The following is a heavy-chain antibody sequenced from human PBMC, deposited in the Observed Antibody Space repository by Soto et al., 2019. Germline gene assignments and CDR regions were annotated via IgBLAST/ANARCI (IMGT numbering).Heavy chain of an antibody. Sequence: PSETLSLTCTVSGGSISSYYWSWIRQPPGKGLEWIGYIYYSGSTNYNPSLKSRVTISVDTSKNQFSLKLSSVTAADTAVYYCAIARNFLTGYYKGGFYYFDYWGQGTPVTVSS. V-gene: IGHV4-59*01. CDR2: IYYSGST. CDR3: AIARNFLTGYYKGGFYYFDY. CDR1: GGSISSYY. J-gene: IGHJ4*02. D-gene: IGHD3-9*01.